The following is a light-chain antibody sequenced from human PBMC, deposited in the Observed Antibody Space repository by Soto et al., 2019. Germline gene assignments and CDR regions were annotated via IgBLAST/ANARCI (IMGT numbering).Light chain of an antibody. Sequence: QSALTQPASVSGSPGQSITISCTGTSSDIGGYNYVSWYQQHPGKAPKLLIYGVSNRPSGVSDRFSGSKSGNTASLTISGLQADDEADYYCNSYRSSVIPVVFGGGTKLTVL. CDR2: GVS. CDR1: SSDIGGYNY. CDR3: NSYRSSVIPVV. V-gene: IGLV2-14*01. J-gene: IGLJ2*01.